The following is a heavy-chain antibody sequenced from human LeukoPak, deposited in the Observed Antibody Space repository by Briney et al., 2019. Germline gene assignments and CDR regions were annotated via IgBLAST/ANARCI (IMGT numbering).Heavy chain of an antibody. CDR1: GFIFDDCA. V-gene: IGHV3-9*01. CDR3: AREVWLRLLDY. Sequence: PGGSLRLSCVASGFIFDDCAMHWVRQAPGKGLEWVAGISWNTNILGYAGSVEGRFTISRDNAQNSLYLQLNSLRAEDTAVYYCAREVWLRLLDYWGQGTLVTVFS. J-gene: IGHJ4*02. CDR2: ISWNTNIL. D-gene: IGHD5-12*01.